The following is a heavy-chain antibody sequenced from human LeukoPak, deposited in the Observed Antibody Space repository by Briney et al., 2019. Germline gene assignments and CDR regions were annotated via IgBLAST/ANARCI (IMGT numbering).Heavy chain of an antibody. V-gene: IGHV7-4-1*02. CDR2: INPNTGNP. D-gene: IGHD3-10*01. Sequence: ASVKVSCKASGYFFTPYSINWVRQAPGQGLEWIGYINPNTGNPTYAQGFTGRFVFSLDTSVTTAYLQISSLKAEDTAIYYCARDLNSVAFDYWGQGTLVTVSS. CDR1: GYFFTPYS. J-gene: IGHJ4*02. CDR3: ARDLNSVAFDY.